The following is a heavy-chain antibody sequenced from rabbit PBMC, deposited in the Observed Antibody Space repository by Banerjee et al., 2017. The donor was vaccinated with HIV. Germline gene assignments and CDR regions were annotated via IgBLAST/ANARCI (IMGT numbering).Heavy chain of an antibody. V-gene: IGHV1S45*01. D-gene: IGHD2-1*01. Sequence: QEQLEESGGDLVKPGASLTLTCTASGFSFSSSYYMCWVRQAPGKGLEWIACIYTGSSGSTYYASWAKGRFTISKTSWTTVTLQMTSLTAADTATYFCARGVTMTMVTFNLWGPGTLVT. CDR1: GFSFSSSYY. CDR3: ARGVTMTMVTFNL. CDR2: IYTGSSGST. J-gene: IGHJ4*01.